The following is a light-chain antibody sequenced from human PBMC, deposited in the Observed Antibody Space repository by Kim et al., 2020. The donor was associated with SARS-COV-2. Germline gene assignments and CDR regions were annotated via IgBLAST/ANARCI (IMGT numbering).Light chain of an antibody. CDR3: SAWDDSLNGWV. V-gene: IGLV1-44*01. J-gene: IGLJ3*02. Sequence: GQRVTISCSGSSSNIGTNTVNWYQQLPGTAPKLLIQTDNQRPSGVPDRFSGSKSGTSASLAINGLQSEDEAGYYCSAWDDSLNGWVFGGGTKLTVL. CDR1: SSNIGTNT. CDR2: TDN.